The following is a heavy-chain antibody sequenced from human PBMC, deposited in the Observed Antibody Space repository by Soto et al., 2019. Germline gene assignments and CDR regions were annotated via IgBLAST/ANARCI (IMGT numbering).Heavy chain of an antibody. CDR1: GGSISSGGYS. Sequence: SLTCAVSGGSISSGGYSWSWIRQPPGKGLEWIGYIYHSGSTYYNPSLKSRVTISVDRSKNQFSLKLSSVTAADTAVYYCAREIGMVRGRPHGYYYYYGMDVWGQGTTVTVSS. CDR3: AREIGMVRGRPHGYYYYYGMDV. J-gene: IGHJ6*02. V-gene: IGHV4-30-2*01. CDR2: IYHSGST. D-gene: IGHD3-10*01.